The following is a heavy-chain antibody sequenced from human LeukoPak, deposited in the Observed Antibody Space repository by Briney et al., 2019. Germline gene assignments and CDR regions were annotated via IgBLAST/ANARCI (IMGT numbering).Heavy chain of an antibody. CDR3: AKVRPDIVVVPAANAYYYYYMDV. CDR1: GFTFSSYG. CDR2: IRYDGSNK. J-gene: IGHJ6*03. Sequence: GGSLRLSCAASGFTFSSYGMHWVRQAPGKGLEWVAFIRYDGSNKYYADSVKGRFTNSRDNSKNTLYLQMNSLRAEDTAVYYCAKVRPDIVVVPAANAYYYYYMDVWGKGTTVTVSS. V-gene: IGHV3-30*02. D-gene: IGHD2-2*01.